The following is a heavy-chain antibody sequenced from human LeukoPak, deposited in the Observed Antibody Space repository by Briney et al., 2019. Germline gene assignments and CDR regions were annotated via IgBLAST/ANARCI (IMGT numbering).Heavy chain of an antibody. J-gene: IGHJ5*02. CDR2: IKQDGNEK. V-gene: IGHV3-7*01. D-gene: IGHD5/OR15-5a*01. CDR3: ARGFYDGVNWFDP. Sequence: GGSLRLSCGASGFTFTSHWMSWVRQAPGKGLEWVANIKQDGNEKYYVESVKGRFIISRDNAKNSLYLQMNSLRAEDTAVYYCARGFYDGVNWFDPWGQGTLVTVSS. CDR1: GFTFTSHW.